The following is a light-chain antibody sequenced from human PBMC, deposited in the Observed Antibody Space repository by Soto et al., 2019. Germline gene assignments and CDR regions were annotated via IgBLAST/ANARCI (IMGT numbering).Light chain of an antibody. Sequence: DIQMTQSPSTLSASVGDRVTITCRASQSISSWLAWYQQKPGKAPKVLIYDASSLESGVPSRFSGSGSGTKFTLTISSLQPDDFATYYCQQCFWHWTFGQGTKVEIK. J-gene: IGKJ1*01. CDR1: QSISSW. CDR2: DAS. CDR3: QQCFWHWT. V-gene: IGKV1-5*01.